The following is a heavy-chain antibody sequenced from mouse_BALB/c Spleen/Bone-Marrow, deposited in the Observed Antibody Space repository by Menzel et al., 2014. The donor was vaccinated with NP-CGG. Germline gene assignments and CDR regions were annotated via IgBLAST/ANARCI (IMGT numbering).Heavy chain of an antibody. CDR2: ISSGGSYT. D-gene: IGHD2-4*01. J-gene: IGHJ3*01. CDR1: GFTFSSHG. Sequence: LVESGGDLVKPGGSLKLSCAASGFTFSSHGMSWVRQTPDKRLEWVATISSGGSYTYYPDSVKGRFTISRDNAKNTLYLQMSSLKSEDTAMYYCARPYDFGAWFAYWGQGTLVTVSA. CDR3: ARPYDFGAWFAY. V-gene: IGHV5-6*01.